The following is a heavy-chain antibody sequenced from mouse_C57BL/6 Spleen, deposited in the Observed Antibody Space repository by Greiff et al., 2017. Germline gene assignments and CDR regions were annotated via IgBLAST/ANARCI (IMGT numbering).Heavy chain of an antibody. D-gene: IGHD3-2*02. Sequence: VQLQQSGPELVKPGASVKISCKASGYAFSSSWMNWVKQRPGKGLEWIGRIYPGDGDTNYNGKFKGKATLTADKSSSTAYMQLSSLTSEDSAVYFCARSSDYYAMDYWGQGTSVTVSS. CDR3: ARSSDYYAMDY. CDR1: GYAFSSSW. J-gene: IGHJ4*01. V-gene: IGHV1-82*01. CDR2: IYPGDGDT.